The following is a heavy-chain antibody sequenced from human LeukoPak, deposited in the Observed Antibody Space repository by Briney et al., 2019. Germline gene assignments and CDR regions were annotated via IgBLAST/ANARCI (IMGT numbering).Heavy chain of an antibody. V-gene: IGHV3-66*01. CDR2: LYGNGNR. CDR3: ARDRGS. J-gene: IGHJ4*02. CDR1: GFTVNTHF. Sequence: GGSLRLSCAASGFTVNTHFMTWVRQAPGKGLGWVSVLYGNGNRVYSDSVKGRFTLSRDDSKNTVYLQMNSLRAEDTAVYYCARDRGSWGQGTLVTVSS. D-gene: IGHD2-15*01.